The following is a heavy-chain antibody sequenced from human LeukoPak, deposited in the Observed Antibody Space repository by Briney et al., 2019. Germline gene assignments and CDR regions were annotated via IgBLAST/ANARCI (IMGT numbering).Heavy chain of an antibody. CDR1: GFTFSSYS. CDR3: ASLIPPSIAAAGSFGY. J-gene: IGHJ4*02. V-gene: IGHV3-21*01. Sequence: GGSLRLSCAASGFTFSSYSMNWVRQAPGKGLEWVSSISSSSSYIYYADSVKGRFTISRDNAKNSLYPQMNSLRAEDTAVYYCASLIPPSIAAAGSFGYWGQGTLVTVSS. D-gene: IGHD6-13*01. CDR2: ISSSSSYI.